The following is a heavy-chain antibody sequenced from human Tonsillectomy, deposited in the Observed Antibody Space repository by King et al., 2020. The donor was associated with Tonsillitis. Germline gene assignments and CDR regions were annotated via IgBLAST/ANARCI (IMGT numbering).Heavy chain of an antibody. CDR1: GGPISSYY. CDR3: ARGGYYYEMGN. V-gene: IGHV4-4*07. Sequence: QLQESGPGLVKPSETLSLTCTVSGGPISSYYWSWIRQPVGKGLEWIGRTYTSGSINYNPSLKSRLTMSADTSKNQFSLKLSSVTAADTAVYYCARGGYYYEMGNWGQGILVTVSS. CDR2: TYTSGSI. J-gene: IGHJ4*02. D-gene: IGHD3-22*01.